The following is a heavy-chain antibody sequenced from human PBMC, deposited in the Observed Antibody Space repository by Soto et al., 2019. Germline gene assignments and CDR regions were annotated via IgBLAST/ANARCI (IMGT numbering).Heavy chain of an antibody. J-gene: IGHJ4*02. CDR3: ARGYGLDY. D-gene: IGHD4-17*01. Sequence: SETLSLTYTVSGGSISSYYWSWIRQPPGKGLEWIGYIYYSGSTNYNPSLKSRVTISVDTSKNQFSLKLSSVTAADTAVYYCARGYGLDYWGQGTLVTVSS. CDR1: GGSISSYY. V-gene: IGHV4-59*01. CDR2: IYYSGST.